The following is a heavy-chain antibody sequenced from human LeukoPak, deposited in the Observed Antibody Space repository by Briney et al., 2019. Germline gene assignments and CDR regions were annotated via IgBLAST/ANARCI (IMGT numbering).Heavy chain of an antibody. D-gene: IGHD5-18*01. Sequence: GGSLRLSCAASGFTFSTSWMHWVRQAPGKGLEWVAVISYDGSNKYYADSVKGRFTISRDNSKNTLYLQMNSLRAEDTAVYYCAREHLDTAMDYWGQGTLVTVSS. J-gene: IGHJ4*02. CDR2: ISYDGSNK. CDR3: AREHLDTAMDY. CDR1: GFTFSTSW. V-gene: IGHV3-30*03.